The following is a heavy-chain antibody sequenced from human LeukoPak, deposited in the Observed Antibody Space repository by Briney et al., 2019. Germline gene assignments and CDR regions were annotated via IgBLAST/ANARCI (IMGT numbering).Heavy chain of an antibody. CDR2: ISSSSSYI. V-gene: IGHV3-21*01. J-gene: IGHJ6*02. CDR1: GFTFSSYT. D-gene: IGHD2-15*01. Sequence: GGSLRLSCAASGFTFSSYTMNWVRQAPGKGLEWVSSISSSSSYIYYADSVKGRLTISRDNAKNSLYLQMNSLRAEDTAVYYCARDPTPRYCSGGSCYTRYGMDVWGQGTTVTVSS. CDR3: ARDPTPRYCSGGSCYTRYGMDV.